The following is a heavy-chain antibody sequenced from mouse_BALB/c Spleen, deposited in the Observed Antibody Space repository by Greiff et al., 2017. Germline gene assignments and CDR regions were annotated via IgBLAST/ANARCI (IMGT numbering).Heavy chain of an antibody. D-gene: IGHD4-1*01. V-gene: IGHV2-9*02. CDR1: GFSLTSYG. Sequence: VNVVESGPGLVAPSQSLSITCTVSGFSLTSYGVHWVRQPPGTGLEWLGVIWAGGSTNYNSALMSRLSISKDNSKSQVFLKMNSLQTDDTAMYYCAGTGTDAMDYWGQGTSVTVSS. J-gene: IGHJ4*01. CDR3: AGTGTDAMDY. CDR2: IWAGGST.